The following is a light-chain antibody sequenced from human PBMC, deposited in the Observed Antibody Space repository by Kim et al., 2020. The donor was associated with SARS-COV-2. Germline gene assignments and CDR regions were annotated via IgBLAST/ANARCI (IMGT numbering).Light chain of an antibody. Sequence: APGEKATLSSRARQEGRSNYLAWYQQNPGQAPRLLIYGASSGATSIPDRCSSSGSRTDCTLTISILEPEDFAFYCYQQYNSSPITFGGGTKVDIK. CDR3: QQYNSSPIT. CDR2: GAS. V-gene: IGKV3-20*01. J-gene: IGKJ4*01. CDR1: QEGRSNY.